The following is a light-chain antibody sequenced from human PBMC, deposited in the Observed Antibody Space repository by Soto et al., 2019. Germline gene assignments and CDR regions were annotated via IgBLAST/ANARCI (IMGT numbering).Light chain of an antibody. Sequence: EIVLTQSPGTLSLSPGEGATLSCRASQSVRSNYLAWYQQKPGQAPRLLIYGASSRATGIPDRFSGSGSGTDFTLTISRLEPEDFAVYYCQHYGGSPLYTFGQGTELEIK. CDR3: QHYGGSPLYT. V-gene: IGKV3-20*01. CDR2: GAS. J-gene: IGKJ2*01. CDR1: QSVRSNY.